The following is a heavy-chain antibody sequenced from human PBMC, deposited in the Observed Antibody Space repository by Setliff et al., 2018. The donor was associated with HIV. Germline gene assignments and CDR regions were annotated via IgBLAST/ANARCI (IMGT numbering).Heavy chain of an antibody. CDR3: ARLLETAMVTDFWYFDL. CDR1: GFTFGSYE. J-gene: IGHJ2*01. Sequence: GESLKISCAVSGFTFGSYEMNWVRQAPGKGLEWVSYISGSGSPVYYADSVKGRFTVSRNNANNSLYLQMDSLRAEDTAVYYCARLLETAMVTDFWYFDLWGRGTLVTVSS. D-gene: IGHD5-18*01. CDR2: ISGSGSPV. V-gene: IGHV3-48*03.